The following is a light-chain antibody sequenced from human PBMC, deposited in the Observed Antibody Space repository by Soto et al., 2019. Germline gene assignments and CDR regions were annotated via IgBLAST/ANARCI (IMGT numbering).Light chain of an antibody. J-gene: IGKJ5*01. V-gene: IGKV3D-20*02. Sequence: IFLTQYPGTLPPLAGERAPLCCRASQSVSSSYLAWYQQKPGQAPRLLIYDASVRATGTPARFSGSGSGTAFTLTISSLEPEDFALYYCQQRSTWPTFGQGTRLEIK. CDR2: DAS. CDR1: QSVSSSY. CDR3: QQRSTWPT.